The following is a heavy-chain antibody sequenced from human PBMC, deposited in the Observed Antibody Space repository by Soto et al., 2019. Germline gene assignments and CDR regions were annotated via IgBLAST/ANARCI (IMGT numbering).Heavy chain of an antibody. CDR1: GGSISSGGYY. J-gene: IGHJ4*02. D-gene: IGHD3-16*01. V-gene: IGHV4-31*03. Sequence: QVQLQESGPGLVKPSQTLSLTCTVSGGSISSGGYYWSWIRQHPGKGLEWIGYIYYSRSTYYKSSLKSRVTISVDTSKNQLSLKLSSVTAAATAVYYCARGKEVGAGGGLDYWGQGTLVTVSS. CDR2: IYYSRST. CDR3: ARGKEVGAGGGLDY.